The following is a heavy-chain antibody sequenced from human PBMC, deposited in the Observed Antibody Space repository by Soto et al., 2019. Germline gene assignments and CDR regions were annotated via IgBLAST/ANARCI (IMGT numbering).Heavy chain of an antibody. CDR2: LIAMLGTP. J-gene: IGHJ4*02. V-gene: IGHV1-69*13. CDR3: ARGAMANFDY. Sequence: GASVKVSCNASGGTFGSHGIAWVRQAPGQGLEWMGGLIAMLGTPTYARKVQGRATITADESLTSSYLELRSLRSEDTAVYFCARGAMANFDYWGQGTVVTVSS. D-gene: IGHD5-18*01. CDR1: GGTFGSHG.